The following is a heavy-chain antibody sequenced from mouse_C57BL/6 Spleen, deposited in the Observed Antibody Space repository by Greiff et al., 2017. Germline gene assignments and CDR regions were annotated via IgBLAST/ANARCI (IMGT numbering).Heavy chain of an antibody. Sequence: VQGVESGAELVRPGASVTLSCKASGYTFTDYEMHWVKQTPVHGLEWIGAIDPETGGTAYNQKFKGKAILTADKSSSTAYMELRSLTSEDSAVYYCTRRFDGYWYFDVWGTGTTV. CDR1: GYTFTDYE. D-gene: IGHD2-3*01. CDR2: IDPETGGT. J-gene: IGHJ1*03. CDR3: TRRFDGYWYFDV. V-gene: IGHV1-15*01.